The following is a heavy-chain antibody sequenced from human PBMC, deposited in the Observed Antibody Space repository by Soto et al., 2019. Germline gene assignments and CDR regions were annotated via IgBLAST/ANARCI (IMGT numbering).Heavy chain of an antibody. Sequence: QVQLVESGGGLVQPGGSLRLSCAASGSSFRDYYMSWIRQSPGKGLEWLSYITSSSSYTHYADSVKGRFTISRDNAKNSLYLQMNSLRAEDTAVYYCTGGQDNLAVKFDYWGQGTPVTVSS. CDR1: GSSFRDYY. V-gene: IGHV3-11*05. D-gene: IGHD1-1*01. CDR2: ITSSSSYT. CDR3: TGGQDNLAVKFDY. J-gene: IGHJ4*02.